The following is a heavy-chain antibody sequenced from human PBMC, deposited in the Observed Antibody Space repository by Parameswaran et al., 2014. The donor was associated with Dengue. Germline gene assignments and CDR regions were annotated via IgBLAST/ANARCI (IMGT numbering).Heavy chain of an antibody. Sequence: ASETLSLTCTVSGDSISSYYWSWVRQPPGKGLEWIGYISNSGGTSYNPSLKSRVTILVDTSKNQFSLKLTSVTAADTAVYYCARGCCSSSSWFDPWGQGTLVTVSS. CDR2: ISNSGGT. J-gene: IGHJ5*02. V-gene: IGHV4-59*01. CDR1: GDSISSYY. D-gene: IGHD2-2*01. CDR3: ARGCCSSSSWFDP.